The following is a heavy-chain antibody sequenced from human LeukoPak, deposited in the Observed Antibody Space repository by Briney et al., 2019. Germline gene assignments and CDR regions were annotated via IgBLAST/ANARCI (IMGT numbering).Heavy chain of an antibody. CDR3: TTRTWAAGFDI. Sequence: GGSLRLSCAASGFTFRNAWMNWVRQAPGKGLECLGRIKSKVDGGTADYAASVKGRITISRDDSKNTLYLQINSLRSDDTALYYCTTRTWAAGFDIWGQGTMLTVSS. J-gene: IGHJ3*02. V-gene: IGHV3-15*01. CDR2: IKSKVDGGTA. D-gene: IGHD2-15*01. CDR1: GFTFRNAW.